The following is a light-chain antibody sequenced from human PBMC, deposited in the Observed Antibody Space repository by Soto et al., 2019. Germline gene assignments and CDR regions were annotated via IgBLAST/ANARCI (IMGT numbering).Light chain of an antibody. V-gene: IGLV7-46*01. Sequence: QTVVTQEPSLTVSPGGTVTLTCGSSTGAVTSGHYPYWFQQKPGQAPRTLIYDTSNKHSWTPARFSGSLLGGKAALTLSGAQPEDAAEYYCLLSYSGARPLFGGGTHLTVL. CDR1: TGAVTSGHY. CDR3: LLSYSGARPL. CDR2: DTS. J-gene: IGLJ7*01.